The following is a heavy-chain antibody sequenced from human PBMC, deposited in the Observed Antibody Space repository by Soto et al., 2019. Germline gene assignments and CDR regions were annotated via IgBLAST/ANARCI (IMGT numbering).Heavy chain of an antibody. CDR1: EGCSCGYY. CDR2: INHSGST. Sequence: SQTCGVGEGCSCGYYWSWIRQPPGKRLEWIGEINHSGSTNYNPSLKSRVTISVDTSKNQFSLKLSSVTAADKAVYYCARRYGGNFDYWGQGPLFTVS. CDR3: ARRYGGNFDY. J-gene: IGHJ4*02. V-gene: IGHV4-34*01. D-gene: IGHD1-26*01.